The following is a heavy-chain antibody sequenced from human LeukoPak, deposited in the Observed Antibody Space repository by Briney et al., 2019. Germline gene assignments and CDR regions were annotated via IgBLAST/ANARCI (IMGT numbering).Heavy chain of an antibody. Sequence: SETLSLTCPVSGGSISNDYWSWIRQPPGKGLEWIGYISYSGSTDYNSSLKSRVTISVDTSNNQFSLKLSSLTAADTAVYYCARHRRGGSGYCDYWGQGTLVTVSS. CDR1: GGSISNDY. CDR3: ARHRRGGSGYCDY. J-gene: IGHJ4*02. D-gene: IGHD3-22*01. CDR2: ISYSGST. V-gene: IGHV4-59*08.